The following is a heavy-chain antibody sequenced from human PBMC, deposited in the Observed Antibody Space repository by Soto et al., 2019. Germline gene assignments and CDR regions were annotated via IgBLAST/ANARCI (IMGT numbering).Heavy chain of an antibody. CDR3: ARPDFGDYWYFGL. CDR2: IIPALGTA. D-gene: IGHD4-17*01. Sequence: QDQLVQSGAEVKKPGSSVKVSCKASGDTFSSHTFSWVRHAPGQGLEWMGRIIPALGTATYAQKFQGRVTLTADESATTVYMELNSLRSEDTAVYYCARPDFGDYWYFGLWGRGTLVTVSS. V-gene: IGHV1-69*08. J-gene: IGHJ2*01. CDR1: GDTFSSHT.